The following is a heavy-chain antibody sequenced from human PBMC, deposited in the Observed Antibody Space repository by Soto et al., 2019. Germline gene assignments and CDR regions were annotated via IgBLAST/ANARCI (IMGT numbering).Heavy chain of an antibody. V-gene: IGHV3-73*01. CDR1: GFSFSDSV. Sequence: EVQLVESGGGLVQPGGSLKLSCAASGFSFSDSVMHWVRQVSGKGLEWVGRITSTADTYATAYTASVKGRFTVSRDDSKNTAYLQMNSLKTEDTAVYYCNGYLSFAFDIWGQGTMVHVSS. D-gene: IGHD1-1*01. CDR2: ITSTADTYAT. J-gene: IGHJ3*02. CDR3: NGYLSFAFDI.